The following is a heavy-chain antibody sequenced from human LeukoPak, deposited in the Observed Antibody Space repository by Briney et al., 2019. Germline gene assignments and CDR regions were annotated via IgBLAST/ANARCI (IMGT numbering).Heavy chain of an antibody. V-gene: IGHV3-21*01. CDR2: ISSSSSYI. D-gene: IGHD3-22*01. CDR1: AFTFSSYT. CDR3: AKDDYYDTSGYRD. Sequence: GGSLRLSCAASAFTFSSYTMNWVRQAPGKGLEWVSSISSSSSYIYYADSVKGRFTISRDNSKNTLYLQMNSLRAEDTAVYYCAKDDYYDTSGYRDWGQGTLVTVSS. J-gene: IGHJ4*02.